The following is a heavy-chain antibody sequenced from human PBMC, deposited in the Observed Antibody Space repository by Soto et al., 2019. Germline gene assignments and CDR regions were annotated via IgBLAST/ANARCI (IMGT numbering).Heavy chain of an antibody. CDR3: ARGLQDLYYYYYYGMDV. Sequence: TLSLTCAVYGGSFSGYYWSWIRQPPGKGLEWIGEINHSGSTNYNPSLKSRVTISVDTSKNQFSLKLSSVTAADTAVYYCARGLQDLYYYYYYGMDVWGQGTTVTVSS. J-gene: IGHJ6*02. CDR2: INHSGST. V-gene: IGHV4-34*01. CDR1: GGSFSGYY. D-gene: IGHD1-1*01.